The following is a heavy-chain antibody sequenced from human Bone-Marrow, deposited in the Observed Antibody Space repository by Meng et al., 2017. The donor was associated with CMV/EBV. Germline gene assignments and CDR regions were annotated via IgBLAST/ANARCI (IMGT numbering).Heavy chain of an antibody. J-gene: IGHJ4*02. CDR3: ARAPYYDFWSGYYWGFDY. V-gene: IGHV3-7*01. CDR1: GFTFSSYW. Sequence: GGSLRLSCAASGFTFSSYWMSWVRQAPGKGLEWVANIKQDGSEKYYVDSVKGRSTISRDNAKTALYLQMNSLRAEDTAVYYCARAPYYDFWSGYYWGFDYWGQGTLVTGSS. D-gene: IGHD3-3*01. CDR2: IKQDGSEK.